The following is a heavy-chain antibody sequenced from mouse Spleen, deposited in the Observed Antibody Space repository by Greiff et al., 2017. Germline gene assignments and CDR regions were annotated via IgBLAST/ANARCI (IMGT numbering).Heavy chain of an antibody. Sequence: EVKLVESGPGLVKPSQSLSLTCSVTGYSITSGYYWNWIRQSPGNKLEWMGYISYDGSNNYNPSLKNRISITRDTSKNQFFLKLNSVTTEDTATYYCARDYYDGSFWFAYWGQGTLVTVSA. J-gene: IGHJ3*01. CDR3: ARDYYDGSFWFAY. CDR1: GYSITSGYY. D-gene: IGHD1-1*01. CDR2: ISYDGSN. V-gene: IGHV3-6*01.